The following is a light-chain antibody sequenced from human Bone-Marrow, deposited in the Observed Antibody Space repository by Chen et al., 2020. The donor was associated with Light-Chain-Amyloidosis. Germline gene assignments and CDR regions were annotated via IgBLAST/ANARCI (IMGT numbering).Light chain of an antibody. J-gene: IGLJ2*01. Sequence: SYELTQPPSVSVSPGQTARITCSGDDLPTKYAYWYQQKPGQAPVLVIHRDTERHSGISERFSVSSSGTTATLTISGVQAEDEADYHCQSADSSGTYEVIFGGGTKLTVL. CDR1: DLPTKY. CDR2: RDT. CDR3: QSADSSGTYEVI. V-gene: IGLV3-25*03.